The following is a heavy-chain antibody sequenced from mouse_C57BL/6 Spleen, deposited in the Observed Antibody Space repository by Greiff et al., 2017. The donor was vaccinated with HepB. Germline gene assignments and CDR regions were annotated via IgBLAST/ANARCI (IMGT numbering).Heavy chain of an antibody. CDR3: ARKGAPDYGGAMDY. Sequence: VKLVEPGAELMKPGASVKLSCKASGYTFTGYWIEWVKQRPGHGLEWIGEILPGSGSTNYNEKFKGKATLTADTSSNTAYMQLSSLTTEDSAIYYCARKGAPDYGGAMDYWGQGTSVTVSS. J-gene: IGHJ4*01. V-gene: IGHV1-9*01. CDR2: ILPGSGST. CDR1: GYTFTGYW. D-gene: IGHD2-4*01.